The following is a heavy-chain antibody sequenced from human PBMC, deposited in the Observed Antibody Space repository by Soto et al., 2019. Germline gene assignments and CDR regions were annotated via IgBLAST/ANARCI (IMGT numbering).Heavy chain of an antibody. CDR2: INHSGST. J-gene: IGHJ6*03. CDR3: ARGSEDIVATIWGYYMDV. Sequence: TSETLSLTCAVYGGSFSGYYWSWIRQPPGKGLEWIGEINHSGSTNYNPSLKSRVTISVDTSKNQFSLKLSSVTAADTAVYYCARGSEDIVATIWGYYMDVWGKGTTVTVSS. D-gene: IGHD5-12*01. CDR1: GGSFSGYY. V-gene: IGHV4-34*01.